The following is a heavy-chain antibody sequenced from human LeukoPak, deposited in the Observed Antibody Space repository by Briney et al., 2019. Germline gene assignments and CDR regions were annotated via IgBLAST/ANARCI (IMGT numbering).Heavy chain of an antibody. CDR2: IIPIFGTA. Sequence: SVKVSCKASGGTFSSYAISWVRQAPGQGLEWMGGIIPIFGTANYAQKFQGRVTITADESTSTAYMELSSLRSEDTAVYYCAREGVIRDFWSVIGYYYYGMDVWGQGTTVTVSS. V-gene: IGHV1-69*13. D-gene: IGHD3-3*01. CDR1: GGTFSSYA. CDR3: AREGVIRDFWSVIGYYYYGMDV. J-gene: IGHJ6*02.